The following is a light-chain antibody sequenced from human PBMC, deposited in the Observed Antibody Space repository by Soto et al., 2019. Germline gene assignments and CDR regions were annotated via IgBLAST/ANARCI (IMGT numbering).Light chain of an antibody. CDR2: GAS. J-gene: IGKJ2*01. Sequence: DIQMTQSPSSLSASVGDRVTITCQASQDIRKFLNWFQQKPGKAPKLLIYGASSLETGVPSRFTGSGSATHFTFTITSLQPEDIATYYCQQYGSFPYTCGQGTELEIK. CDR3: QQYGSFPYT. V-gene: IGKV1-33*01. CDR1: QDIRKF.